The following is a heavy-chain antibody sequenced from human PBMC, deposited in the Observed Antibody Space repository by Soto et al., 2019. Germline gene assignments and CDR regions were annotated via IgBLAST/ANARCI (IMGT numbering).Heavy chain of an antibody. Sequence: EVQLVESGGGLVKPGGSLRLSCAASGFSFSDVAMKWVRQAPGRGLEWVGRIRSKTDGGATEYAAPVRGRFTISRDDSKNTLYLQMNSLKIEDTAVYYCNPVMGAIRNWGQGTLVTVSS. CDR3: NPVMGAIRN. CDR2: IRSKTDGGAT. J-gene: IGHJ4*02. V-gene: IGHV3-15*07. CDR1: GFSFSDVA. D-gene: IGHD1-26*01.